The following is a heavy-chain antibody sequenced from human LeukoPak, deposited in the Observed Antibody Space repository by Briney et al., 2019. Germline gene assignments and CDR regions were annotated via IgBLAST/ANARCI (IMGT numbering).Heavy chain of an antibody. D-gene: IGHD3-22*01. Sequence: GGSLRLSCAASGFTFSDYYMSWIRQAPGKGLEWVSYISSSSSTIYYADSVKGRFTISRDNAKNSLYLQMNSLSAEDTAVYYCARALPYYDSSGYYSDYWGQGTLVTVSS. J-gene: IGHJ4*02. CDR3: ARALPYYDSSGYYSDY. CDR2: ISSSSSTI. CDR1: GFTFSDYY. V-gene: IGHV3-11*04.